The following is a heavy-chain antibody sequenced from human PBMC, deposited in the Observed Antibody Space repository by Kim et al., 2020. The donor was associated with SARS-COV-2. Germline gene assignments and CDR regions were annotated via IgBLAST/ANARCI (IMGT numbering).Heavy chain of an antibody. CDR2: IGTAGDT. D-gene: IGHD3-10*01. J-gene: IGHJ6*02. CDR1: GFTFSSYD. Sequence: LSLTCAASGFTFSSYDMHWVRQATGKGLEWVSAIGTAGDTYYPGSVKGRFTISRENAKNSLYLQMNSLRAGDTAVYYCARGITMVRGVMPRNYYYGMDVWGQGTTVTVSS. CDR3: ARGITMVRGVMPRNYYYGMDV. V-gene: IGHV3-13*01.